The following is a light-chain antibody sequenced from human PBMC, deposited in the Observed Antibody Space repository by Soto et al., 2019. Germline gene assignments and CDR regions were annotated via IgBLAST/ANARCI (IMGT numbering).Light chain of an antibody. V-gene: IGKV1-27*01. CDR1: QGISNY. Sequence: DIQMTQSPSSLSASVGDRVTITCRASQGISNYLAWYQQKPGKVPKLLIYAASTLQSGVPSRFSGSGSGTDFTLTISSLQPEHVATYYCQKYNSAPPPWTFGQGTKVEIK. J-gene: IGKJ1*01. CDR2: AAS. CDR3: QKYNSAPPPWT.